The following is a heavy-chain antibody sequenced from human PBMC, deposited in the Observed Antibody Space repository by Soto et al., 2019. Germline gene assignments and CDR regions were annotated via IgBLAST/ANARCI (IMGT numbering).Heavy chain of an antibody. V-gene: IGHV1-2*04. Sequence: QVQLVQSGAEVKKPGASVKVSCKASGYTFTGYYMHWVRQAPGQGLEWMGWINPNSGGTNYAQKFQGWVTMTRDTSISTAYMELSRLRSDFAAVSYFARIVGDCIDYWGQGTLVTVSS. J-gene: IGHJ4*02. D-gene: IGHD2-21*02. CDR1: GYTFTGYY. CDR3: ARIVGDCIDY. CDR2: INPNSGGT.